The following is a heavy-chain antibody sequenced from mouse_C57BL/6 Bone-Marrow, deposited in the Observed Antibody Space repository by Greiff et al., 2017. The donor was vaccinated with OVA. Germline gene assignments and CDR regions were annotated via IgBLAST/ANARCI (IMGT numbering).Heavy chain of an antibody. D-gene: IGHD3-2*02. CDR1: GFNIKNTY. J-gene: IGHJ1*03. CDR2: IDPANGNT. CDR3: ARAPRQLRLRDWYFDV. V-gene: IGHV14-3*01. Sequence: VQLKQSVAELVRPGASVKLSCTASGFNIKNTYMHWVKQRPEQGLEWIGRIDPANGNTKYAPKFQGKATITADTSSNTAYLQLSSLTSEDTAIYYCARAPRQLRLRDWYFDVWGTGTTVTVSS.